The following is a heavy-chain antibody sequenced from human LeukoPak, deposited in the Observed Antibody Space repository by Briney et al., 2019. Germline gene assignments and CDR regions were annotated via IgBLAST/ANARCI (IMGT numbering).Heavy chain of an antibody. CDR2: IYYSGST. Sequence: PSETLSLTCTVSGDSISTSNSYWGWIRQPPGKGLEWIGSIYYSGSTYYNPSLKSRVTISVDTSKNQFSLKLSSVTAADTAVYYCARDHAGPPPHWFDPWGQGTLVTVSS. V-gene: IGHV4-39*07. CDR1: GDSISTSNSY. D-gene: IGHD6-13*01. J-gene: IGHJ5*02. CDR3: ARDHAGPPPHWFDP.